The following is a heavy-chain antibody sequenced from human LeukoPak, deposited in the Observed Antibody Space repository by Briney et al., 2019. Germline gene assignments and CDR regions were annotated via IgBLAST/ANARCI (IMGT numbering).Heavy chain of an antibody. D-gene: IGHD6-13*01. CDR1: GGSISSSSYY. CDR3: ARDRQQLVRGDYFDY. V-gene: IGHV4-39*07. CDR2: IYYSGST. Sequence: SETLSLTCTVSGGSISSSSYYWGWIRQPPGKGLEWIGSIYYSGSTYPNPSLKSRVTMSVDTSKNHFSLKLNSVTAADTAVYYCARDRQQLVRGDYFDYWGQGILVTVSS. J-gene: IGHJ4*02.